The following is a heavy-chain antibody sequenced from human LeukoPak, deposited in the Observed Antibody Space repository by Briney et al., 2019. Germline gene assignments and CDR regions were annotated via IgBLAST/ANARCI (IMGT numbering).Heavy chain of an antibody. CDR1: GFTFSSYA. J-gene: IGHJ4*02. CDR2: ISGSGGST. D-gene: IGHD3-10*01. CDR3: AEGGMVRGEYDY. Sequence: TGGSLRLSCAASGFTFSSYAMSWVRQAPGKGLEWVSAISGSGGSTYYVDSVKGRFTISRDNSKNTLYLQMNTLRVEDTAVYYGAEGGMVRGEYDYWGQGTLVTVSS. V-gene: IGHV3-23*01.